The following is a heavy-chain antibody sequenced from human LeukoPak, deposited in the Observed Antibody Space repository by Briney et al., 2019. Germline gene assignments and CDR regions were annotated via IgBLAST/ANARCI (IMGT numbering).Heavy chain of an antibody. J-gene: IGHJ6*02. Sequence: GASVKVSCKASGYTFTGYYMHWVRQAPGQGLEWMGWINPNSGGTNYAQKFQGRVTMTRDTSISTAYMELSRLRSDDTAVYYCARVGVNFGMVSYYYYGMDVWGQGTTVTVSS. D-gene: IGHD3-3*01. CDR1: GYTFTGYY. CDR2: INPNSGGT. V-gene: IGHV1-2*02. CDR3: ARVGVNFGMVSYYYYGMDV.